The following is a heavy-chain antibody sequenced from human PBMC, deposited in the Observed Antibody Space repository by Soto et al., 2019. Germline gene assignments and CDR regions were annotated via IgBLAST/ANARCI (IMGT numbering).Heavy chain of an antibody. CDR3: ARVVGVVLPGVYFDY. D-gene: IGHD3-10*01. V-gene: IGHV1-18*01. Sequence: GASVKVSCKASGYTFTSYGISWVRQAPGQGLEWMGWISAYNGNTNYAQKLQGRVTMTTDTSTSTAYMELRSLRSDDTAVYYCARVVGVVLPGVYFDYWGQGTLVTVSS. CDR2: ISAYNGNT. CDR1: GYTFTSYG. J-gene: IGHJ4*02.